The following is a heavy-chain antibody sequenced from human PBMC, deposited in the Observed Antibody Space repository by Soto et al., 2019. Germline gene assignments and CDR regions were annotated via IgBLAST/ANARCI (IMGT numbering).Heavy chain of an antibody. V-gene: IGHV1-2*02. Sequence: GASVKVSCKASGYTFTGYYMHWVRQAPGQGREWMGWINPNSGGTNYAQKFQGRVTMTRDTSISTAYMELSRLRSDDTAVYYCASLGELSLTYYYYGMDVWGQGTTVTVSS. CDR2: INPNSGGT. CDR1: GYTFTGYY. CDR3: ASLGELSLTYYYYGMDV. J-gene: IGHJ6*02. D-gene: IGHD3-16*02.